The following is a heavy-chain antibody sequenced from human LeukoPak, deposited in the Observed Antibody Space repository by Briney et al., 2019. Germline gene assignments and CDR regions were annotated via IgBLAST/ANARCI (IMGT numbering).Heavy chain of an antibody. CDR2: INHSGST. CDR1: GGSFSGYY. V-gene: IGHV4-34*01. D-gene: IGHD5-18*01. Sequence: SETLSLTCAVYGGSFSGYYWSWIRQPPGKGLEWIGEINHSGSTNYNPSLKSRVTISVDTSKNHFSLKLSSVTAADTAVYYCARSRSGYSYDHAAFEIWGQGTVVTVSS. J-gene: IGHJ3*02. CDR3: ARSRSGYSYDHAAFEI.